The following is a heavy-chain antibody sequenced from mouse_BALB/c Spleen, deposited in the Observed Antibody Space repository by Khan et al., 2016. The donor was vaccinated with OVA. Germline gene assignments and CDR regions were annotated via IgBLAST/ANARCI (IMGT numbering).Heavy chain of an antibody. CDR2: IWSDGST. CDR1: GFSLTNYG. V-gene: IGHV2-6-1*01. D-gene: IGHD2-10*01. J-gene: IGHJ4*01. CDR3: ARQPYYHYNIMGY. Sequence: QVQLKESGPGLVAPSQSLSITCTISGFSLTNYGIHWVRQPPGKGLEWLVVIWSDGSTTYNSALKSRLTISKDNSKSQVFLKMNSLQTDDTGMYFCARQPYYHYNIMGYWGQGTSVTVSS.